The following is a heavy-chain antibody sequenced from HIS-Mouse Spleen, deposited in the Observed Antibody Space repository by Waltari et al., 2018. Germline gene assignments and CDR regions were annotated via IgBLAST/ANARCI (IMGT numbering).Heavy chain of an antibody. J-gene: IGHJ3*02. CDR2: INPNSGGT. CDR1: GYTFNGYY. Sequence: QVQLVQSGAEVKKPGASVKVSCKASGYTFNGYYMHWVRQATGQGLEWMGRINPNSGGTNYAQKFQGRVTMTRDTSISTAYMELSRLRSDDTAVYYCARQRTRDYVAFDIWGQGTMVTFSS. V-gene: IGHV1-2*02. CDR3: ARQRTRDYVAFDI. D-gene: IGHD4-17*01.